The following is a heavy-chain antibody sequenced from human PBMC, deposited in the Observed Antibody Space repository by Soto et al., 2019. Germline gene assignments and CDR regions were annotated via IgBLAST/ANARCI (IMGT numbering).Heavy chain of an antibody. V-gene: IGHV4-61*01. D-gene: IGHD4-17*01. J-gene: IGHJ4*02. CDR3: ARGFSPPDYGANY. Sequence: KRSETLSLTCTVSGGSVSSGIDYWSWIRQPPGKGLEWLGYIYYSGSTNYNPSLKSRVTISVDTSKNQFSLKLSSVTAADTAVYYCARGFSPPDYGANYWGQGTLVTVSS. CDR1: GGSVSSGIDY. CDR2: IYYSGST.